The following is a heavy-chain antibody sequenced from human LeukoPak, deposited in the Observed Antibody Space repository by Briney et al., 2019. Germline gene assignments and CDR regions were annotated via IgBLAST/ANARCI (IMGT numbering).Heavy chain of an antibody. CDR1: GGTFSSYA. V-gene: IGHV1-69*01. CDR2: IIPIFGTA. J-gene: IGHJ4*02. Sequence: ASVKVSCKASGGTFSSYAISWVRQAPGQGLEWMGGIIPIFGTASYAQKFQGRVTITADESTSTAYMELSSLRSEDTAVYYCARYYYDSSGIFDYWGQGTLVTVSS. D-gene: IGHD3-22*01. CDR3: ARYYYDSSGIFDY.